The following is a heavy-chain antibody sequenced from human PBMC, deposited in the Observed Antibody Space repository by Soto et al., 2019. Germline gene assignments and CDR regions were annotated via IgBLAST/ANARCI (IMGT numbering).Heavy chain of an antibody. V-gene: IGHV3-15*01. CDR3: TTPPGDVGAFDI. D-gene: IGHD7-27*01. CDR2: IKSKTDGGTT. Sequence: GGSLRLPCAASGFTFSNAWMSWVRQAPGKGLEWVGRIKSKTDGGTTDYAAPVKGRFTISRDDSKNTLYLQMNSLKTEDTAVYYCTTPPGDVGAFDIWGQGTMVTVSS. J-gene: IGHJ3*02. CDR1: GFTFSNAW.